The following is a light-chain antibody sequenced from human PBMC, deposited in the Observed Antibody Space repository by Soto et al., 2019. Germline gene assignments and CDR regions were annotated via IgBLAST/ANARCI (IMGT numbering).Light chain of an antibody. CDR2: KAS. CDR1: QTISSW. Sequence: EIQMTQSPSTLSGSVADRVTITCRASQTISSWLAWYQQKPGKAPKLLIYKASTLKSGVPSRFSGSGSGTDFTLTISSLQPEDFATYYCQQANSFPITFGQGTRLEIK. V-gene: IGKV1-5*03. CDR3: QQANSFPIT. J-gene: IGKJ5*01.